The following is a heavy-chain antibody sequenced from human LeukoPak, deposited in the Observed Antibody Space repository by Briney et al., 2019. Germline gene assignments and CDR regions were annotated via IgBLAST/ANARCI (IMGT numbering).Heavy chain of an antibody. V-gene: IGHV4-34*01. CDR1: GGSFSGYY. Sequence: SETLSLTCAVYGGSFSGYYWSWIRQPPGKGLEWIGEINHSGSTNYNPSLKSRVTISVDTSKNQFSLKLSSVTAADTAVYYCARGPPPDFDCWGQGILVTVSS. J-gene: IGHJ4*02. CDR3: ARGPPPDFDC. CDR2: INHSGST.